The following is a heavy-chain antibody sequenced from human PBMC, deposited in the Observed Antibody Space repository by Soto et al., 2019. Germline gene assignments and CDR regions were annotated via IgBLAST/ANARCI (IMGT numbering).Heavy chain of an antibody. J-gene: IGHJ4*02. Sequence: QVQLVESGGGVVQPGRSLRLSCAASGFTFSSYGMHWVRQAPGKGLEWVAVISYDGSNKYYADSVKGRFTISRDNSKNTLYLQMNSLRAEDTAVYYCAKDSRIVVVTAHYDYWGQGTLVTDSS. CDR3: AKDSRIVVVTAHYDY. D-gene: IGHD2-21*02. V-gene: IGHV3-30*18. CDR1: GFTFSSYG. CDR2: ISYDGSNK.